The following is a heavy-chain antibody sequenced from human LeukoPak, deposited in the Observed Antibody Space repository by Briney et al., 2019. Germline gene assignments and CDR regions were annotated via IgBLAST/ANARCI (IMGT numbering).Heavy chain of an antibody. CDR2: IWYDENYK. J-gene: IGHJ4*02. V-gene: IGHV3-33*01. CDR1: GFTFSNYA. CDR3: ARAEGAYDYYFGY. Sequence: GGSLRLSCAASGFTFSNYAIHWVRQAPGKGLEWVSAIWYDENYKYYADSVKGRFTISRDNSKNTLYLQMNSLRAEDTAVYYCARAEGAYDYYFGYWGQGTLVTVSS. D-gene: IGHD5-12*01.